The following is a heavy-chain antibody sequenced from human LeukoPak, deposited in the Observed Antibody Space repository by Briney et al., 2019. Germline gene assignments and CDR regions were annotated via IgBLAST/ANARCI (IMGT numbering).Heavy chain of an antibody. Sequence: SETLSLTCTVSGGSVSSYYWSWIRQTARKGLEWIGRIYTSGSTNYNPSLKSRVTMSVDTSKNQFSLKLSSVTAADTAVYYCAREKRVNYGSGSLDYWGQGTLVTVSS. D-gene: IGHD3-10*01. CDR3: AREKRVNYGSGSLDY. CDR1: GGSVSSYY. J-gene: IGHJ4*02. CDR2: IYTSGST. V-gene: IGHV4-4*07.